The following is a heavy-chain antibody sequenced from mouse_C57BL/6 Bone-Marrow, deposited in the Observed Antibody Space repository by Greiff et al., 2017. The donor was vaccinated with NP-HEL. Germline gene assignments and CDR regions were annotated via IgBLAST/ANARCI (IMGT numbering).Heavy chain of an antibody. Sequence: EVQLQESGGDLVKPGGSLKLSCAASGFTFSSYGMSWVLQTPDKRLEWVATISSGGSYTYYPDSVKGRFTISRDNAKNTLYLQMSSLKSEDTAMYYCASLHYYGSWAYWGQGTLVTVSA. CDR1: GFTFSSYG. CDR2: ISSGGSYT. V-gene: IGHV5-6*01. J-gene: IGHJ3*01. D-gene: IGHD1-1*01. CDR3: ASLHYYGSWAY.